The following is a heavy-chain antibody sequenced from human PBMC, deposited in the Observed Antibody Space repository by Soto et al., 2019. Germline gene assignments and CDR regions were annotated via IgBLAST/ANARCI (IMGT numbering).Heavy chain of an antibody. Sequence: GGSLRLACAASRFTFSTYAMSWVRQAPGKGLEWVSGISGGGGDTSYADSVRGRFTCSRDNSKNTLYLQMNSLRAEDTALYYCAKSLFGGPDIWGQGTMVTVSS. CDR1: RFTFSTYA. D-gene: IGHD2-15*01. V-gene: IGHV3-23*01. CDR2: ISGGGGDT. J-gene: IGHJ3*02. CDR3: AKSLFGGPDI.